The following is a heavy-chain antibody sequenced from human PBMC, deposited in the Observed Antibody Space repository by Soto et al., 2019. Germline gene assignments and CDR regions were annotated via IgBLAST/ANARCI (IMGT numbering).Heavy chain of an antibody. V-gene: IGHV2-5*02. Sequence: QITLKESGPTLVRPPQTLTLTCTFSGFSLTSGVCVGWIRQPPGKALEWLALIYWDDDKRYSPSLKNRLTITKDTSKNQVALTMTNVGPVDTATYFCAHIDPEIVTVGGHGGFDYWGQGTLVTVSS. J-gene: IGHJ4*02. D-gene: IGHD5-12*01. CDR1: GFSLTSGVC. CDR3: AHIDPEIVTVGGHGGFDY. CDR2: IYWDDDK.